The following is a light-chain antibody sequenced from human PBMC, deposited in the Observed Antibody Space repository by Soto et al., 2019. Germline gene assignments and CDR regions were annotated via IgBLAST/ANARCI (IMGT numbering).Light chain of an antibody. CDR1: QSVLYSSNNKNY. CDR3: QQYFGTSLT. Sequence: DIVMTQSPDSLAVSLGERATINCKSSQSVLYSSNNKNYLAWYQQKPGQPPKLLIYWASTRESGVPARFSGSGSGTDFTLTISSLQAEEVAVYYCQQYFGTSLTFGPETKVAIK. J-gene: IGKJ3*01. CDR2: WAS. V-gene: IGKV4-1*01.